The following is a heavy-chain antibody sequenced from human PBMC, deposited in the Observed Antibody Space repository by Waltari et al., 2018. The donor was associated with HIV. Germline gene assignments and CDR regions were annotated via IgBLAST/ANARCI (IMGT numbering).Heavy chain of an antibody. Sequence: QVQLVESGGGVVQPGRSLRLSCAASGFTFSNFAMHWVRQAPGKGLEWVAVIWYDGDNKYYADSVKGRFTSSRDNSKNTLYLQMNSLRVEDTAVYYCARGGYYYDISGYYHYWGQGTLVTVSS. CDR1: GFTFSNFA. CDR3: ARGGYYYDISGYYHY. V-gene: IGHV3-33*01. D-gene: IGHD3-22*01. J-gene: IGHJ4*02. CDR2: IWYDGDNK.